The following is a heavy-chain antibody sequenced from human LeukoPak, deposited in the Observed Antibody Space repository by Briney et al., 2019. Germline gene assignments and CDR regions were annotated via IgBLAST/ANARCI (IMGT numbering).Heavy chain of an antibody. J-gene: IGHJ5*01. CDR1: TSR. V-gene: IGHV1-18*01. CDR3: ARDLWNFYDDSGYNRDFDS. D-gene: IGHD3-22*01. Sequence: ASVKVSCKATSRISWVRQAPGQGLEWMGWIGTYGGDTYYAQKFQGRITVTTDTSTSTVYMELRNLRSDDTAVYYCARDLWNFYDDSGYNRDFDSWGQGTLVTVSS. CDR2: IGTYGGDT.